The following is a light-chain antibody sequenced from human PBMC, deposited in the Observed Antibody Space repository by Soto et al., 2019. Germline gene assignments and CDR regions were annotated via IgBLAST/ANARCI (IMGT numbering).Light chain of an antibody. V-gene: IGKV3-15*01. J-gene: IGKJ2*01. CDR3: QQYHIWYT. Sequence: EIVVTQSPATLSLSPGERAILSCRASQSVSINLAWFQQKPGQAPRLLIYGASTRATGIPARFSGSGSGTEFTLTISSLQSEDLAVYYCQQYHIWYTFGQGTELEIK. CDR1: QSVSIN. CDR2: GAS.